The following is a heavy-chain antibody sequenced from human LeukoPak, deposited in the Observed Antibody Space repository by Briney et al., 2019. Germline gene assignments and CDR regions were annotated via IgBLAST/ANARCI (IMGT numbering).Heavy chain of an antibody. CDR1: GFAFSSNW. CDR3: ATSLGPLTEY. CDR2: INSGGSGT. J-gene: IGHJ4*02. V-gene: IGHV3-74*01. Sequence: GGSLRLSRAASGFAFSSNWMHWVRQTPGKGLVWVSRINSGGSGTSYADSVEGRFTISRDNAKNTLYLQMNSLRAEDTAVYYCATSLGPLTEYWGQGTLVTVSS. D-gene: IGHD7-27*01.